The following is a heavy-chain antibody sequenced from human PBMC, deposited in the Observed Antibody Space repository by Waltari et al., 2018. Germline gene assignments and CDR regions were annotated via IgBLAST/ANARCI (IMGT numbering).Heavy chain of an antibody. Sequence: VQLMESGGGVVQPGRSLRLSCATSGFNFSNFTMHWARQLPGKGLEWVAAISGFGFNEYYADSVRDRFTISRDNLKNRLYLQMNSLRREDTAIYYCVRDRSLLRVSPGWFDPWGQGTLVSVSS. CDR1: GFNFSNFT. CDR2: ISGFGFNE. J-gene: IGHJ5*02. V-gene: IGHV3-30-3*01. D-gene: IGHD2-15*01. CDR3: VRDRSLLRVSPGWFDP.